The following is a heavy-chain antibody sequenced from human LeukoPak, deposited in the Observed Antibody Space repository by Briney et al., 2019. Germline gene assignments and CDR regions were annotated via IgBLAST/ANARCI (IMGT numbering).Heavy chain of an antibody. V-gene: IGHV3-74*01. D-gene: IGHD2-8*01. CDR1: GFVFSTFW. CDR3: AKEYCSNSVCHSLDY. CDR2: TNGDGTIT. Sequence: GGSLRLSCAASGFVFSTFWMHWVRQAPGKGLVWVSRTNGDGTITNYADSVKGRFTFSRDNSKNTLYLQMNSLRAEDTAVYYCAKEYCSNSVCHSLDYWGQGTLVTVSS. J-gene: IGHJ4*02.